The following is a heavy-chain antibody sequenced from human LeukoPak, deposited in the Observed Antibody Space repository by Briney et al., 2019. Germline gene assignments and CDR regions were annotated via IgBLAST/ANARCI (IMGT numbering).Heavy chain of an antibody. D-gene: IGHD5-24*01. CDR1: AFTFSDYA. J-gene: IGHJ4*02. V-gene: IGHV3-30*01. Sequence: SGGSLRLSCAASAFTFSDYAFHWVRQAPGKGLEWVAVISYDGTDKDYVDSVKGRFTISRDNSKDTLYLQMNSLRGEDSAVYYCARDGYNGSPIDFWGQGTLVTVSS. CDR2: ISYDGTDK. CDR3: ARDGYNGSPIDF.